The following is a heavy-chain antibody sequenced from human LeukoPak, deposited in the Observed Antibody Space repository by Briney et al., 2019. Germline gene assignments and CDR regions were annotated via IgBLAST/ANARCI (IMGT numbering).Heavy chain of an antibody. V-gene: IGHV3-7*01. J-gene: IGHJ4*02. CDR2: IKQDGSDK. Sequence: PGGSLRLSCATSGFTFSSFWMNWVRQAPGKGLEWVANIKQDGSDKYYVDSVKGRFTISRDNAKNSLYLQMNSLRAEDTAVYYCARAGFYGGNPADWGQGTLVTVSS. CDR1: GFTFSSFW. CDR3: ARAGFYGGNPAD. D-gene: IGHD4-23*01.